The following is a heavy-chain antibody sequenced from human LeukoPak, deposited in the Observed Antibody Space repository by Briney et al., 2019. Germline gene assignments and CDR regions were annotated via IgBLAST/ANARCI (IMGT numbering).Heavy chain of an antibody. Sequence: PGGSLRLSCAASGFTFSSYWMHWVRQAPGKGLVWVSRINSDGSSTSYADSVKGRLTISRDNAKNTLYLQMNSLRAEDTAVYYCASPGRTDAFDIWGQGTMVTVSS. CDR3: ASPGRTDAFDI. CDR2: INSDGSST. CDR1: GFTFSSYW. V-gene: IGHV3-74*01. J-gene: IGHJ3*02.